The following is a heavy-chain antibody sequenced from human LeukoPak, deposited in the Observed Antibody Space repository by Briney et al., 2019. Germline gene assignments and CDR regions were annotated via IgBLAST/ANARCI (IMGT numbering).Heavy chain of an antibody. V-gene: IGHV4-59*01. J-gene: IGHJ3*02. CDR1: GGSISSYY. Sequence: SETLSLTCTVSGGSISSYYWSWIRQPPGKGLEWIGYIYHSGSTNYNPSLKSRVTISVDTSKNQFSLKLSSVTAADTAVYYCARSPGGWYVFVGDAFDIWGQGTMVTVSS. D-gene: IGHD6-19*01. CDR3: ARSPGGWYVFVGDAFDI. CDR2: IYHSGST.